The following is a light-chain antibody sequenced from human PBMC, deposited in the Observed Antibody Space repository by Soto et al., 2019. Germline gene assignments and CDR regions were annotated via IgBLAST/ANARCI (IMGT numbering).Light chain of an antibody. J-gene: IGKJ1*01. CDR3: QQYNGYRWT. V-gene: IGKV1-5*03. CDR1: QNIRAW. Sequence: DLPMTQSPSTLSASVGDRVTITCRASQNIRAWLAWYQQKPGKAPKLLIYKASNLYSGVPSRFSGSASGTEFTLTISSLQPDDFATYYCQQYNGYRWTFGQGTKVDIK. CDR2: KAS.